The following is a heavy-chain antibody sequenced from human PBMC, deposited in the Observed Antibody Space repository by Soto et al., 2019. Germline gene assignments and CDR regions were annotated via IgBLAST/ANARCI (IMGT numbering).Heavy chain of an antibody. CDR1: GFTFSSYS. Sequence: PGGSLRLSCAASGFTFSSYSMDGVRQAPGKGLEWVSYISSSSSTIYYADSVKGRFTISRDIAMNSMYLQSKSLIAEDTAACYCAGERRYNDNVEIDYWGRRTLVNVSS. D-gene: IGHD1-1*01. V-gene: IGHV3-48*01. CDR3: AGERRYNDNVEIDY. CDR2: ISSSSSTI. J-gene: IGHJ4*02.